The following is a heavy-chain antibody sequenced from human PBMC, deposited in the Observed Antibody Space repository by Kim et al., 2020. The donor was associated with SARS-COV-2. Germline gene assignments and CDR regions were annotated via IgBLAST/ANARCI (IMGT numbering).Heavy chain of an antibody. Sequence: GGSLRLSCAASGFTFSSYWMSWVRQAPGKGLEWVANIKQDGSEKYYVDSVKGRFTISRDNAKNSLYLQMNSLRAEDTAVYYCASSKYYYDSSGYYLGPGAFDIWGQGTMVTVSS. D-gene: IGHD3-22*01. CDR1: GFTFSSYW. J-gene: IGHJ3*02. CDR3: ASSKYYYDSSGYYLGPGAFDI. V-gene: IGHV3-7*03. CDR2: IKQDGSEK.